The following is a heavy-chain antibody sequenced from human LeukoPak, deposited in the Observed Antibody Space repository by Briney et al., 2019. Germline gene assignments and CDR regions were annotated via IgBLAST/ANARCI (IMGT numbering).Heavy chain of an antibody. CDR3: ARGEDYYGSGSYYIQAFDI. V-gene: IGHV1-2*02. CDR1: GYTFTGYY. Sequence: ASVKVSCKASGYTFTGYYMHWVRQAPGQGLEWMGWINPNSGGTNYAQKFQGRVTMTRDTSISTAYMELSRLRSDDTAVYYCARGEDYYGSGSYYIQAFDIWGQGTMVTVSS. CDR2: INPNSGGT. J-gene: IGHJ3*02. D-gene: IGHD3-10*01.